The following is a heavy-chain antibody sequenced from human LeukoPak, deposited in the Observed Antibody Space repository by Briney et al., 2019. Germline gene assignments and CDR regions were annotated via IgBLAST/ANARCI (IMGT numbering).Heavy chain of an antibody. V-gene: IGHV1-2*02. Sequence: ASVKASCKASGYTFTGYYMHWVRQAPGQGLEWMGWINPNSGGTNYAQKFQGRVTMTRDTSISTAYVELSRLRSDDTAVYYCARGGDCSGGSCWVYWGQGTLVTVSS. J-gene: IGHJ4*02. CDR3: ARGGDCSGGSCWVY. CDR1: GYTFTGYY. CDR2: INPNSGGT. D-gene: IGHD2-15*01.